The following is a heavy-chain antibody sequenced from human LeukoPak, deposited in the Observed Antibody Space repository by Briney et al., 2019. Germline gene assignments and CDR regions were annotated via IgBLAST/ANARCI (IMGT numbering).Heavy chain of an antibody. V-gene: IGHV3-23*01. CDR2: ISGSGGST. J-gene: IGHJ6*02. CDR1: GFTFSSYA. Sequence: PGGSLRLSCAASGFTFSSYAMSWVRQAPGKGLEWVSAISGSGGSTYYADSVKGRFTISRDNSKNTLYLQMNSLRAEDTAVYYCAKGYCSSTSCPYYYYYGVDVWGQGTTVTVSS. D-gene: IGHD2-2*01. CDR3: AKGYCSSTSCPYYYYYGVDV.